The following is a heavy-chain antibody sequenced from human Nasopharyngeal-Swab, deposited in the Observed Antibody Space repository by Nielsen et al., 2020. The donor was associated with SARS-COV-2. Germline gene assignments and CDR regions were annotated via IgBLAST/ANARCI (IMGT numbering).Heavy chain of an antibody. J-gene: IGHJ6*02. Sequence: SETLSLTCAVYGGAFSGFYWSWIRHSPGERREWRGEINPSGSTDYNPSLKSRVSMSVDTSKNQEFLKLRSVTAADTGLYCCARGRRERAPRYYYYGMGVWGQGTTVTVS. CDR3: ARGRRERAPRYYYYGMGV. CDR2: INPSGST. D-gene: IGHD1-1*01. V-gene: IGHV4-34*01. CDR1: GGAFSGFY.